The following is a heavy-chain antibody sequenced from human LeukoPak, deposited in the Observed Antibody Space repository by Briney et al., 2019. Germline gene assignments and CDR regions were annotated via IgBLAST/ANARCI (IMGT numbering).Heavy chain of an antibody. CDR1: GVTFSSYG. D-gene: IGHD6-13*01. V-gene: IGHV3-33*01. CDR3: ARDRSLTWYYSSSGENWFDP. J-gene: IGHJ5*02. CDR2: RWYDGSNK. Sequence: GRSLRLSCAATGVTFSSYGMHLVRQAPGKGLEWVAVRWYDGSNKYYADSVKGRFTISRDNSKNTLYLQMNSPRAEDTAVYYCARDRSLTWYYSSSGENWFDPWGQGTLVTVSS.